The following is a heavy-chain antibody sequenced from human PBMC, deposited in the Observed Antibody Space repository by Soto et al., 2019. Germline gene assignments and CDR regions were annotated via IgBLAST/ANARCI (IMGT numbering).Heavy chain of an antibody. Sequence: GGSLRLSCAASGFTFSIFWMTWVRQAPGKGLEWVANIKEDGSEKYYVDSVKGRFTISRDNAKNSLYLQMNSLRAEDTAVYYCARRRIVVLPAAIVFDSWGQGTLVTVSS. CDR3: ARRRIVVLPAAIVFDS. CDR1: GFTFSIFW. V-gene: IGHV3-7*01. CDR2: IKEDGSEK. J-gene: IGHJ5*01. D-gene: IGHD2-2*01.